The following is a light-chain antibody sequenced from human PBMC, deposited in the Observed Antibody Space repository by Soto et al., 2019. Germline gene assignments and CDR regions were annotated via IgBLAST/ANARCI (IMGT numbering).Light chain of an antibody. Sequence: EILLTQSPGTLSLSAGERATLSCRASQSLSSNYLAWYQQRPGQAPRLLIYGASTRATGIPDRFSGSGSGTDFTLTISRLEHEDFAMYYCRQSADSWTFGQGTQVEVK. CDR1: QSLSSNY. V-gene: IGKV3-20*01. J-gene: IGKJ1*01. CDR2: GAS. CDR3: RQSADSWT.